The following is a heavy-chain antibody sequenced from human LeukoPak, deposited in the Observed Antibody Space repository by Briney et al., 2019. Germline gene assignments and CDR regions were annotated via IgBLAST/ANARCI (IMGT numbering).Heavy chain of an antibody. CDR1: GGSISSSYYN. CDR3: ASLPVPGLSGYSYFET. D-gene: IGHD5-12*01. CDR2: IWHRGNT. V-gene: IGHV4-39*01. Sequence: SETLSLTCTVSGGSISSSYYNWGWIRQPPGKGLEGTAIIWHRGNTFSNPSLESRVTIYVDTSKNMFPLKLNSVPAADTAVYYCASLPVPGLSGYSYFETWGQGTLVTVSS. J-gene: IGHJ4*02.